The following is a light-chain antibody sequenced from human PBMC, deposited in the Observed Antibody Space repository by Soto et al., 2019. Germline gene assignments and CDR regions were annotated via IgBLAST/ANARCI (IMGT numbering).Light chain of an antibody. CDR2: EVV. CDR3: KSYAGSNTYV. CDR1: KNDIGVYDF. V-gene: IGLV2-8*01. Sequence: QCVLTQPPSTTGSPRQSVTFSCTGTKNDIGVYDFVSWYQPPPGKAPRLIIYEVVQRPSGVPDRLSGSKSGHTASLTVSRLQAADEADYFCKSYAGSNTYVFGSRTKVTVL. J-gene: IGLJ1*01.